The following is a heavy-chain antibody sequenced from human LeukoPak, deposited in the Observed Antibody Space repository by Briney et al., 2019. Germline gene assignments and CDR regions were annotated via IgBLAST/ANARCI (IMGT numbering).Heavy chain of an antibody. D-gene: IGHD3-10*01. J-gene: IGHJ3*02. Sequence: GRSLRLSCAASGFIFSTYGMHWVRQAPGKGPEWVAVIWYDGSDKYYADSVKGRFTISRDNSKNTLFLQMNNLRAEDTAVYYYVRASGPFDIWGQGTMVTVSS. V-gene: IGHV3-33*01. CDR3: VRASGPFDI. CDR1: GFIFSTYG. CDR2: IWYDGSDK.